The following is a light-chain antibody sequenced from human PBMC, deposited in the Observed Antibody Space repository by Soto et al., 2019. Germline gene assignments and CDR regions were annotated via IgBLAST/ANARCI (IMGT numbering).Light chain of an antibody. Sequence: QSALTQPPSASGSPGQSVTISCTGTSSDVGSYNYVSWYQQHPGKAPKVMIYDVNKRPSGVPDRFSGSKSGNPASLTVSELQAEDEADYYCSLYVGSNNWIFGGGTKVTVL. CDR2: DVN. CDR3: SLYVGSNNWI. J-gene: IGLJ2*01. V-gene: IGLV2-8*01. CDR1: SSDVGSYNY.